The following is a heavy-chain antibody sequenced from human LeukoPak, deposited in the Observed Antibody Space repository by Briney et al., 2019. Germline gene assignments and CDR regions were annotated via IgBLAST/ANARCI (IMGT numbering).Heavy chain of an antibody. CDR1: GFTFSRFW. CDR3: ARERGRGTYKRSNAFNI. CDR2: ISPDERSV. V-gene: IGHV3-7*01. Sequence: GGSLRLSCTGSGFTFSRFWMSWVRQTPGKGLEWVANISPDERSVYYVDSVKGRFGISRDNSKNSLYLQMNSLRAEDTAVYYCARERGRGTYKRSNAFNIWGQGTMVTVSS. D-gene: IGHD3-16*01. J-gene: IGHJ3*02.